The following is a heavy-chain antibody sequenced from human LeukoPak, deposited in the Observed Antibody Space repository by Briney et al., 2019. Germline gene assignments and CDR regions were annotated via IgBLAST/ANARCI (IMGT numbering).Heavy chain of an antibody. CDR3: AKGPLTEVAGTTWDY. Sequence: GGSLRLSCAASGFTFSSYAMHWVRQAPGKGLEWVAVISYDGSNKYYADSVKGRFTISRDNSKNTLYVQMNSLRAEDTAVYYCAKGPLTEVAGTTWDYWGQGTPATVSS. J-gene: IGHJ4*02. V-gene: IGHV3-30-3*01. D-gene: IGHD6-19*01. CDR2: ISYDGSNK. CDR1: GFTFSSYA.